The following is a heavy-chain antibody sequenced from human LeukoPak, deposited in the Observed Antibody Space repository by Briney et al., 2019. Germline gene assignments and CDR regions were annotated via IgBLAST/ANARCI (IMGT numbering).Heavy chain of an antibody. CDR1: GFTFSSYW. CDR2: IKQDGSEK. CDR3: AREGRSGYDFAYYMDV. Sequence: GSLRLSCAASGFTFSSYWMSWVRQAPGKGLEWVANIKQDGSEKYYVDSVKGRFTISRDNAKNSLYLQMNSLRAEDTAVYYCAREGRSGYDFAYYMDVWGKGTTVTISS. J-gene: IGHJ6*03. D-gene: IGHD5-12*01. V-gene: IGHV3-7*01.